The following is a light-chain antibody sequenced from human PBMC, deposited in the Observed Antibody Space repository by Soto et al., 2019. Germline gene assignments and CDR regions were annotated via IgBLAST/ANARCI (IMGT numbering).Light chain of an antibody. CDR1: QSVRSH. CDR3: QQYNDWPFT. J-gene: IGKJ2*01. Sequence: ETVMTQSPATLSVSPGERATLTCRASQSVRSHLAWYQQKPGQAPRLLIYAASTRATGVPARFSGGGSGTEFTLTISSLHSEDFAVYYCQQYNDWPFTFGQGTKLEIK. V-gene: IGKV3-15*01. CDR2: AAS.